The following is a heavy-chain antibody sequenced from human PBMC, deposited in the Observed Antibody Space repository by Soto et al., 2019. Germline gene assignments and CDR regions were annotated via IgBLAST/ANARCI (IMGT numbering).Heavy chain of an antibody. CDR1: GFTFDDYA. V-gene: IGHV3-23*04. CDR2: IGESGTPT. Sequence: EVQLVESGGGLVQPGRSLRLSCAASGFTFDDYAMHWVRQAPGKGLEWVSLIGESGTPTYYADSVKGRFTISRDNSGNTLFLEMYSLRAEDTAVYYCARYIPGVRYYGMDVWGQGTTVTVSS. J-gene: IGHJ6*02. CDR3: ARYIPGVRYYGMDV. D-gene: IGHD2-2*01.